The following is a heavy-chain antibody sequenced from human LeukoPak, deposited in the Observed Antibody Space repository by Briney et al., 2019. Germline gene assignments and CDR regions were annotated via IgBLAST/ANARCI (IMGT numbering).Heavy chain of an antibody. J-gene: IGHJ4*02. V-gene: IGHV4-31*03. CDR3: AREGVDTAMVIMIW. CDR2: IYYSGST. D-gene: IGHD5-18*01. CDR1: GGSISSGGYY. Sequence: SETLSLTCTVSGGSISSGGYYWSWIRQHPGDGLEWIGYIYYSGSTYYNPSLKSRVTISIDTSKNQFSLKLSSVTAADTAVYYCAREGVDTAMVIMIWRGQGTLVTVSS.